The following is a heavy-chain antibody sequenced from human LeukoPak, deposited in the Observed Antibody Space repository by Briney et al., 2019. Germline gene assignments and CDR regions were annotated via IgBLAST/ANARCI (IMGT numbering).Heavy chain of an antibody. CDR1: GFTFSSYS. V-gene: IGHV3-21*01. CDR3: AKVSSSSSDLYYFDY. CDR2: ISSSSSYI. J-gene: IGHJ4*02. Sequence: AGGSLRLSCAASGFTFSSYSMNWVRQAPGKGLEWVSSISSSSSYIYYADSVKGRFTISRDNAKNSLYLQMNSLRAEDTAVYYCAKVSSSSSDLYYFDYWGQGTLVTVSS. D-gene: IGHD6-13*01.